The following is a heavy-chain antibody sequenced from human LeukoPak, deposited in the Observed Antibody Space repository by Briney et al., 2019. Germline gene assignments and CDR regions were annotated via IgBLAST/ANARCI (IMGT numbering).Heavy chain of an antibody. CDR1: GYTFTSYA. D-gene: IGHD3-22*01. V-gene: IGHV1-2*02. J-gene: IGHJ4*02. Sequence: ASVKVSCKTSGYTFTSYAMNWVRQAPGQGLEWMGWINPNSGGTNYAQKFQGRVTMTRDTSISTAYMELSRLRSDDTAVYYCARVKFSYDSSGRQRDFDYWGQGTLVTVSS. CDR3: ARVKFSYDSSGRQRDFDY. CDR2: INPNSGGT.